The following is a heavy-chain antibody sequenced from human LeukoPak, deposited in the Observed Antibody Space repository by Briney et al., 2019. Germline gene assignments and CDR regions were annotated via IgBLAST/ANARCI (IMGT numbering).Heavy chain of an antibody. CDR1: GGSISGHY. CDR3: ARGGASSRYFGY. Sequence: SETLSLTCTVSGGSISGHYWRWIRQPPGKGLEWIGFVSYSGSTNYNPSFNGRVTISLDTSKSQFSLSLNSVTAADTAVYFCARGGASSRYFGYWGQGTLVTVSS. V-gene: IGHV4-59*11. CDR2: VSYSGST. D-gene: IGHD1-26*01. J-gene: IGHJ4*02.